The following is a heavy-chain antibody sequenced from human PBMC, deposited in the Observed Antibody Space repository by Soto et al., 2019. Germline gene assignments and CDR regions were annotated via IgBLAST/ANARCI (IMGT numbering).Heavy chain of an antibody. CDR2: IIPNFGTA. J-gene: IGHJ6*02. D-gene: IGHD2-2*01. Sequence: QVQLVQSGAEVKKPGSSVKVSCKASGGTFSSYAISWVRQAPGQGLEWMGGIIPNFGTANYAQKFQGRVTITADESTSTAYMELSSLRSEDTAVYYCARDIVVVPAAMANYYYGMDVWGQGTTVTVSS. V-gene: IGHV1-69*01. CDR3: ARDIVVVPAAMANYYYGMDV. CDR1: GGTFSSYA.